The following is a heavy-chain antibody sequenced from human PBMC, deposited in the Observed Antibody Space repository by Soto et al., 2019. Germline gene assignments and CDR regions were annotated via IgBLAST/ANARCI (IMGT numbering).Heavy chain of an antibody. Sequence: PGGSLRLSCVGSGFTFSTYSINWVRQAPGKGLERVSSISSRSDIYYADSVNGRFTISRDNAKNSVSLQMNSLSAEDTAVYYCAIEYTAWPLACVLDVWGQGTTVTFSS. CDR1: GFTFSTYS. V-gene: IGHV3-21*01. CDR2: ISSRSDI. D-gene: IGHD2-2*02. J-gene: IGHJ6*02. CDR3: AIEYTAWPLACVLDV.